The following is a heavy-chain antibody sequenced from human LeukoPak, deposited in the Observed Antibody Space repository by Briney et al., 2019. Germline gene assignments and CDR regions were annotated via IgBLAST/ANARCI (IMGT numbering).Heavy chain of an antibody. CDR3: VRGGGSFDS. CDR1: GFTFSGFW. V-gene: IGHV3-7*04. D-gene: IGHD3-16*01. J-gene: IGHJ4*02. Sequence: GGSLRLSCAASGFTFSGFWMSWVRQAPTKGLEWVANIKYDGSDKRYVDSVKGRFPVSTDNANHSLYLQMNSLRTDDTARYCYVRGGGSFDSWGQRALVTVSS. CDR2: IKYDGSDK.